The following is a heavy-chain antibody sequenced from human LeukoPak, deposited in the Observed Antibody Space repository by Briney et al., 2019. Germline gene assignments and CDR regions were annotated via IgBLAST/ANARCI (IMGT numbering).Heavy chain of an antibody. CDR1: GFTLSSYA. Sequence: QPGGSLRLSCAASGFTLSSYAMSWVRQAPGKGLEWVSAISGSGGSTYYADSVKGRFTISRDNSKNTLYLQMNSLRAEDTAVYYCARPPIAVAGYYFDYWGQGTLVTVSS. J-gene: IGHJ4*02. CDR3: ARPPIAVAGYYFDY. D-gene: IGHD6-19*01. CDR2: ISGSGGST. V-gene: IGHV3-23*01.